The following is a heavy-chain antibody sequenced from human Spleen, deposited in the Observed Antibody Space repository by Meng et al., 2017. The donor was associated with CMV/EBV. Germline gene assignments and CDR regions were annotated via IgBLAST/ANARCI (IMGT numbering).Heavy chain of an antibody. Sequence: GSLRLSCAASDFTVGSHYMTWVRQASGKGLEWIGYIYYSGSTNYNPSLKSRVTISVDTSKNQFSLKLSSVTAADTAVYYCARQLPFYGDYQYYFDYWGQGTLVTVSS. D-gene: IGHD4-17*01. CDR3: ARQLPFYGDYQYYFDY. J-gene: IGHJ4*02. V-gene: IGHV4-59*02. CDR1: DFTVGSHY. CDR2: IYYSGST.